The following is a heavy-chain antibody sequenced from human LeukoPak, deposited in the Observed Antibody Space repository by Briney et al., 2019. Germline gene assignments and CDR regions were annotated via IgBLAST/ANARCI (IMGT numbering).Heavy chain of an antibody. CDR2: ISYDGINK. D-gene: IGHD4-17*01. Sequence: GGSLRLSCAASGFTFINYGMHWVRQAPGKGLEWVAVISYDGINKYYADSVKGRFTISRDNSKNTLYLQMNSPKTDDTAVYYCANYGDYQYFDYWGQGTPVTVSS. V-gene: IGHV3-30*18. J-gene: IGHJ4*02. CDR3: ANYGDYQYFDY. CDR1: GFTFINYG.